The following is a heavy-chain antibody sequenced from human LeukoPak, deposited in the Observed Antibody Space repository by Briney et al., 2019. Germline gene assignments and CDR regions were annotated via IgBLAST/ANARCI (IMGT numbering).Heavy chain of an antibody. Sequence: PSETLSLTCTVSGGSLSSYYWSWIRQPAGKGLEWIGRIYTSGSTNYNPSLKSRVTMSVDTSKNQFSLKLSSVTAADTAVYYCATITMVRGVIGYFDYWGQGTLVTVSS. CDR1: GGSLSSYY. D-gene: IGHD3-10*01. CDR2: IYTSGST. J-gene: IGHJ4*02. V-gene: IGHV4-4*07. CDR3: ATITMVRGVIGYFDY.